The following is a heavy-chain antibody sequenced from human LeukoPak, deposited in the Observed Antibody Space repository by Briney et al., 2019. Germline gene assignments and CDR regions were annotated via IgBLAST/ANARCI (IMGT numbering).Heavy chain of an antibody. D-gene: IGHD7-27*01. J-gene: IGHJ5*02. CDR1: GGPISGYY. Sequence: KPSETLSLTCTVSGGPISGYYWNWIRQPPGKGLEWIGSIYYSGRTSFNGSLKTRITMSVDTSKNQFSLKLTSVTTADTAVYFCARDSAGDYWSDPWGQGTPVTVSS. CDR2: IYYSGRT. CDR3: ARDSAGDYWSDP. V-gene: IGHV4-59*01.